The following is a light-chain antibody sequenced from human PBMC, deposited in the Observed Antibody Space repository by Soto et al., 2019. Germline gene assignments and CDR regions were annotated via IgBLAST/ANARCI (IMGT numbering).Light chain of an antibody. Sequence: DIQMTQSPSTLSASVGDRVTITCRASQSISSWLAWYQQKKGKAPKLLIYKASSLESGVPSRFRGSGSGTEFTLTISRLQPDDFETYYCQQYNSYSWTFGQGTKVDIK. CDR3: QQYNSYSWT. CDR2: KAS. V-gene: IGKV1-5*03. J-gene: IGKJ1*01. CDR1: QSISSW.